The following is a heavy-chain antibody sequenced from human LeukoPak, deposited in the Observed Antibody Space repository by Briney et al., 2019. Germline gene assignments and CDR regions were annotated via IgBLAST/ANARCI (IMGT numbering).Heavy chain of an antibody. V-gene: IGHV4-4*07. CDR3: ARDSYSAAPGD. CDR1: GGSISGYY. Sequence: SETLSLTCTVSGGSISGYYWSWIRQPAGRGLEWIGRIYTSGSSGSTNYNPSLKSRVTMSVDTSKNQFSLKLSSVTAADTAVYYCARDSYSAAPGDWGQGTLVTVSS. D-gene: IGHD6-13*01. CDR2: IYTSGSSGST. J-gene: IGHJ4*02.